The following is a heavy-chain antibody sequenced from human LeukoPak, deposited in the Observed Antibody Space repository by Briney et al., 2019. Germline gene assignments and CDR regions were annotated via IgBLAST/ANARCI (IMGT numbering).Heavy chain of an antibody. V-gene: IGHV4-39*01. CDR2: IYYSGNT. Sequence: PSDTLSLTCTVSGGSISSTTHYWGWIRQPPGKGLEWIGSIYYSGNTDYNPSLKSRVTISVDTSKNQFSLKLNSVTAADTAVYYCARHPKGYFSRFDPWGQGTLVTVSS. CDR1: GGSISSTTHY. CDR3: ARHPKGYFSRFDP. D-gene: IGHD2-15*01. J-gene: IGHJ5*02.